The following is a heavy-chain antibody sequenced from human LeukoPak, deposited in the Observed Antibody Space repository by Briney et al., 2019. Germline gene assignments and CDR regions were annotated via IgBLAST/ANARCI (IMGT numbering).Heavy chain of an antibody. J-gene: IGHJ4*02. D-gene: IGHD3-10*01. CDR1: GLNLNNYW. CDR3: GRDVFGAGSH. V-gene: IGHV3-7*01. CDR2: IKKDGTET. Sequence: PGGSLRLSCAASGLNLNNYWVDWVRQAPGKGLEWVANIKKDGTETYYVDSVKGRFTISRDNAMNSLYLQMNSLRAEDTAIYYCGRDVFGAGSHWGQGTVVTVSS.